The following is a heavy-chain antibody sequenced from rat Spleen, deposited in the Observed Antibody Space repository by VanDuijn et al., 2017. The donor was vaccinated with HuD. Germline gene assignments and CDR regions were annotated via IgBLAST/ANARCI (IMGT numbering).Heavy chain of an antibody. CDR2: ISYSGSS. V-gene: IGHV3-1*01. D-gene: IGHD1-11*01. Sequence: EVQLQESGPGLVKPSQSLSLTCSVTGYSITSNYWGWIRKFPVNNMEWVGYISYSGSSRYNPSLKSRISITTDTSKNQFYLQFNSVTTEDTTTYYCARYRDSFGHVGIFDYWGQGTLVTVSS. CDR1: GYSITSNY. CDR3: ARYRDSFGHVGIFDY. J-gene: IGHJ3*01.